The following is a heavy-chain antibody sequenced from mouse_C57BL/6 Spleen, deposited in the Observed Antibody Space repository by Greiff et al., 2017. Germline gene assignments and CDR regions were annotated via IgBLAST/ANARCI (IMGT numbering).Heavy chain of an antibody. V-gene: IGHV1-81*01. CDR1: GYTFTSYG. CDR3: ARGGIYDGYSYFDY. J-gene: IGHJ2*01. Sequence: QVQLQQSGAELARPGASVKLSCKASGYTFTSYGISWVKQSTGQGLEWIGEIYPRSGNTYYNEKFKGKATLTADKSSSTAYMELRSLTSEDSAVYFCARGGIYDGYSYFDYWGQGTTLTVSS. CDR2: IYPRSGNT. D-gene: IGHD2-3*01.